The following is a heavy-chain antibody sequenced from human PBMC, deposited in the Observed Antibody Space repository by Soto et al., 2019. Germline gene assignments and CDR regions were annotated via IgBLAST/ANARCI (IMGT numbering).Heavy chain of an antibody. CDR1: GGTFSSYA. CDR2: IIPIFGTA. V-gene: IGHV1-69*13. J-gene: IGHJ4*02. D-gene: IGHD3-10*01. CDR3: ARAMDYSSGSYPGDFDY. Sequence: ASVKVSCKASGGTFSSYAISWVRQAPGQGLEWMGGIIPIFGTANYAQKFQGRVTITADESTSTAYMELSSLRSEDTAVYYCARAMDYSSGSYPGDFDYWGQGTLVTVSS.